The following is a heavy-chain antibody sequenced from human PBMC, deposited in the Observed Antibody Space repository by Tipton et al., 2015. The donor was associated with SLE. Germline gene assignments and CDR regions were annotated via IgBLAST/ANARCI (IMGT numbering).Heavy chain of an antibody. J-gene: IGHJ1*01. CDR3: ERGNWGKPLQY. V-gene: IGHV1-18*01. Sequence: QLVQSGAEVKKPGASVNLSCKTSGYSFSNYGVSWVRQAPGQWLEWMGWISAHNGNTNYARKFQDRVTMTTDTSTSTAYMELRSLKYDDTAVYYCERGNWGKPLQYWGQGTRVSVSS. CDR1: GYSFSNYG. CDR2: ISAHNGNT. D-gene: IGHD7-27*01.